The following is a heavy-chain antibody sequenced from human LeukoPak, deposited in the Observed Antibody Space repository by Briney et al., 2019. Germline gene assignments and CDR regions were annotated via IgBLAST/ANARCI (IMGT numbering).Heavy chain of an antibody. CDR2: IYYSGST. CDR3: AKLRRLGELFPDY. CDR1: GGSISSYY. D-gene: IGHD3-10*01. V-gene: IGHV4-59*01. Sequence: SETLSLTCTVSGGSISSYYWSWIRQPPGKGLEWIGYIYYSGSTNYNPSLKSRVTISVDTSKNQFSLKLSSVTAADTAVYYCAKLRRLGELFPDYWGQGALVIVSS. J-gene: IGHJ4*02.